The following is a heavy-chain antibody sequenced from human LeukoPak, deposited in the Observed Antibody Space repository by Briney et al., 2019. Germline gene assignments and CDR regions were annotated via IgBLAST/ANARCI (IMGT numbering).Heavy chain of an antibody. Sequence: GASVKVSCKASGYTFTSYGISWVRQAPGQGLEWMGWISAYNGNTNYAQKLQGRVTMTTDTSTSTAYMELRSLRSDGTAVYYCARGGYCSSTSCFPFDYWGQGTLVTVSS. CDR2: ISAYNGNT. CDR3: ARGGYCSSTSCFPFDY. D-gene: IGHD2-2*01. V-gene: IGHV1-18*01. J-gene: IGHJ4*02. CDR1: GYTFTSYG.